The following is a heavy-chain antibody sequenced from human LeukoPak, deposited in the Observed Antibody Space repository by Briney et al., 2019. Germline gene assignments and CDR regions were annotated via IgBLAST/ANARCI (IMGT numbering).Heavy chain of an antibody. Sequence: GGSLRLSCAAPGFTFSNYAMSWVRQAPGKGLEWVSSMSGSGGSTYYADSVKGRFTISRDNSKNTLYLQMNSLRAEDTAVYYCAKDRRAAAGTMIDYWGQGTLVTVSS. CDR3: AKDRRAAAGTMIDY. D-gene: IGHD6-13*01. CDR1: GFTFSNYA. CDR2: MSGSGGST. J-gene: IGHJ4*02. V-gene: IGHV3-23*01.